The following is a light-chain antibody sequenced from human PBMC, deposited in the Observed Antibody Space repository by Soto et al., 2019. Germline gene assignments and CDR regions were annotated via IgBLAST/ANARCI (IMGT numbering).Light chain of an antibody. J-gene: IGKJ1*01. Sequence: EIGLTQSPGTLSLSPGERATLSCRASQSVSNNYLAWYQQKPGQAPRLLIYGASNRATGIPDRFSGSGSGKDFTLTISRLEPEDFAVYYCQEYGTSGTFGQGTKVELK. CDR3: QEYGTSGT. V-gene: IGKV3-20*01. CDR2: GAS. CDR1: QSVSNNY.